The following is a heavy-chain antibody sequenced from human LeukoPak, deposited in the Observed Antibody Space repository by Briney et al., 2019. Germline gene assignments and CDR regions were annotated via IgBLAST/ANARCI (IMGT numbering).Heavy chain of an antibody. Sequence: SETLSLTCTVSGGSISGSSYYWGWIRQPPGKGLEWIGSIYYSGSPYYNPSLKSRVTISVDTSKNQFSLKLSSVTAAATAVYYCARVGSSSWYRLAPKSYYCDYWGQGTLVTVSS. J-gene: IGHJ4*02. CDR3: ARVGSSSWYRLAPKSYYCDY. CDR1: GGSISGSSYY. D-gene: IGHD6-13*01. CDR2: IYYSGSP. V-gene: IGHV4-39*07.